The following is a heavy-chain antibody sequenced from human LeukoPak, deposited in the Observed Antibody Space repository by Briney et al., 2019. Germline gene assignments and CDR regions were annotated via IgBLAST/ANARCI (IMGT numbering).Heavy chain of an antibody. D-gene: IGHD3-10*01. J-gene: IGHJ4*02. CDR3: ARERSGGL. Sequence: GGSLRLSCAASGFTFSSYSMNWVRQAPGKGLEWVSSISSRSYIYYADSVKGRFTISRDNAKNSLYLQMNSLRAEDTAVYYCARERSGGLWGQGTLVTVSS. V-gene: IGHV3-21*01. CDR2: ISSRSYI. CDR1: GFTFSSYS.